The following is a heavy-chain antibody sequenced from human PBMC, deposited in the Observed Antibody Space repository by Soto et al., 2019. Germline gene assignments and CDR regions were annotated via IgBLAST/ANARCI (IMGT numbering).Heavy chain of an antibody. J-gene: IGHJ6*02. V-gene: IGHV1-18*01. CDR1: CYTFTSYG. Sequence: ASVKVSCKASCYTFTSYGMSWVRQAPVQGLEWMGFIIAYNGNTNYAQKLQGRFTMTTDTITNTAHIDLRGLRGYDTGVYYCWRDIVLVPAAISYYYGMAVWGQGTTVTVSS. D-gene: IGHD2-2*01. CDR2: IIAYNGNT. CDR3: WRDIVLVPAAISYYYGMAV.